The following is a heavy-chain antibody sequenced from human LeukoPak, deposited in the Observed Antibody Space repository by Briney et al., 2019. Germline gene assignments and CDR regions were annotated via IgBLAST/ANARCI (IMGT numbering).Heavy chain of an antibody. J-gene: IGHJ3*02. Sequence: GASVKVSCKASGYTFTGYYMHWVRQAPGQGLEWMGWINPNSGGTNYAQKFQGRATMTRDTSISTAYMELSRLRSDDTAVYYCASRSDYGDYIAFDIWGQGTMVTVSS. CDR2: INPNSGGT. CDR1: GYTFTGYY. V-gene: IGHV1-2*02. CDR3: ASRSDYGDYIAFDI. D-gene: IGHD4-17*01.